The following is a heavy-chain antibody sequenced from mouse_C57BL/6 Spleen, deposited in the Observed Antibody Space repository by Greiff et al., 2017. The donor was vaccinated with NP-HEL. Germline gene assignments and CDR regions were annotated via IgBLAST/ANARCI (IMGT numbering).Heavy chain of an antibody. CDR1: GFNFKDYY. CDR2: IDPVNGDT. V-gene: IGHV14-4*01. Sequence: EVQLQQSGAELVRPGASVKLSCTASGFNFKDYYMHWVKQRPEQGLEWIGWIDPVNGDTEYDSKFQGKATLTADTSSNTAYLQLSSLTSEDTAVYYCTTYYGSYVEFDVWGQGTLVTVSA. J-gene: IGHJ3*01. CDR3: TTYYGSYVEFDV. D-gene: IGHD2-1*01.